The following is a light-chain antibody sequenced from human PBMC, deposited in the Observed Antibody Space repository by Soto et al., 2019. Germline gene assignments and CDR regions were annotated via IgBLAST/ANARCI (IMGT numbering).Light chain of an antibody. J-gene: IGKJ4*01. CDR1: QSVSTQ. CDR3: QQYDNWPPLT. CDR2: DAS. V-gene: IGKV3-15*01. Sequence: EIVMTQSPATLSVSPGERATLSCGASQSVSTQLAWYQHKPGQAPRLLIYDASTRATGIPARFSGSGSGTEFTLTISSLQSGDFAVYYCQQYDNWPPLTFGGGTKVEIK.